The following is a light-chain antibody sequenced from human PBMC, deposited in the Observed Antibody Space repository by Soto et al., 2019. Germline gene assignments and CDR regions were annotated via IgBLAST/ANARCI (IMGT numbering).Light chain of an antibody. CDR3: QQYGSSVRT. CDR1: QSVNSGS. V-gene: IGKV3-20*01. CDR2: GAT. J-gene: IGKJ1*01. Sequence: DIALTQSPGTLSLSPGDRAILSCRASQSVNSGSLAWYQQRPGQAPRLLIYGATIRATGIPDKFSGSGSGKDFTLTISRLEPEDFAVYYCQQYGSSVRTFGQGTKVEIK.